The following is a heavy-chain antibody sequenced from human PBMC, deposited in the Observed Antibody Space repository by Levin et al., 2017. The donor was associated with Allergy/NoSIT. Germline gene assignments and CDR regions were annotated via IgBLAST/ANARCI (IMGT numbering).Heavy chain of an antibody. J-gene: IGHJ2*01. CDR1: GGTFSSYA. CDR2: IIPIFGTA. D-gene: IGHD2-21*01. CDR3: ASRAAACGGDCYSNWYFDL. Sequence: HGESLKISCKASGGTFSSYAISWVRQAPGQGLEWMGGIIPIFGTANYAQKFQGRVTITADESTSTAYMELSSLRSEDTAVYYCASRAAACGGDCYSNWYFDLWGRGTLVTVSS. V-gene: IGHV1-69*01.